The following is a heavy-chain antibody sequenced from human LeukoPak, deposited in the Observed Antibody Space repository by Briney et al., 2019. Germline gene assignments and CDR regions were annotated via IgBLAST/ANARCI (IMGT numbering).Heavy chain of an antibody. CDR2: IYPGDSDT. CDR1: GYSFTTYW. CDR3: ARHRIYGGGFDVFDI. Sequence: PGESLKISCKGSGYSFTTYWIGWVRQMPGNGLELMGIIYPGDSDTRYSPSFQGQVTISADKSISAAYLQWSSPKASDTAMYYCARHRIYGGGFDVFDIWGQGTMVTVSS. V-gene: IGHV5-51*01. D-gene: IGHD6-19*01. J-gene: IGHJ3*02.